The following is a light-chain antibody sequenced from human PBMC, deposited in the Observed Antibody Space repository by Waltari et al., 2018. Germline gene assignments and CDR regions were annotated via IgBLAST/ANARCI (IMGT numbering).Light chain of an antibody. CDR2: TDD. V-gene: IGLV1-47*01. CDR3: AAWDDSPSGHVV. Sequence: SVLTQPPSASGAPGPRVTLSCSWTRSNIVSHYLYWYQQLPGTAPKRLIYTDDQRAAGGPDRVSASKSGTSASLAISGLRSEDEADYYCAAWDDSPSGHVVFGGGTKLTVL. J-gene: IGLJ2*01. CDR1: RSNIVSHY.